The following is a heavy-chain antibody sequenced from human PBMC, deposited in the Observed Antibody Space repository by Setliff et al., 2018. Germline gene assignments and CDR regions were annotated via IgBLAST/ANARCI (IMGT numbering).Heavy chain of an antibody. V-gene: IGHV1-18*01. CDR3: ARGPSPTVTPSRLIYFYHMDV. CDR1: GYTFTSYG. Sequence: ASVKVSCKASGYTFTSYGISWVRQAPGQGLEWMGWISAYNGNTNYAQKLQGRVTMTTDTSTSTAYMELRSLRSDDTAVYYCARGPSPTVTPSRLIYFYHMDVWGTGTTVTV. D-gene: IGHD4-17*01. CDR2: ISAYNGNT. J-gene: IGHJ6*03.